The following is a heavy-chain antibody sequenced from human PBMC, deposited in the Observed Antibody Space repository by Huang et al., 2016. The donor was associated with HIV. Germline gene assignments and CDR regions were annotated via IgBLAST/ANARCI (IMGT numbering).Heavy chain of an antibody. CDR1: NYNFGSHG. V-gene: IGHV1-18*01. Sequence: QVQLVQSGAEVKKPGASVKVSCEASNYNFGSHGISWVQKAPGQGLEWMGWISVDNGDTKYAKKFQGRVTMTRETSTRTAYIELTSLRCDDTAVYYCARSGFGVVITTTLDYYYMDVWGTGTTVTVSS. CDR3: ARSGFGVVITTTLDYYYMDV. J-gene: IGHJ6*03. CDR2: ISVDNGDT. D-gene: IGHD3-3*01.